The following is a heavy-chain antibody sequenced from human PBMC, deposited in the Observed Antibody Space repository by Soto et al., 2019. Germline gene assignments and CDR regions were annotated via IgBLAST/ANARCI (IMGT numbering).Heavy chain of an antibody. V-gene: IGHV5-10-1*01. CDR2: IDPSDSYT. D-gene: IGHD4-17*01. Sequence: PKISCKGSGYSFTSYWISWVRQMPGKGLEWMGRIDPSDSYTNYSPSFQGHVTISADKSISTAYLQWSSLKASDTAMYYCASLTTVVTPYYYYGMDVWGQGTTVTVSS. J-gene: IGHJ6*02. CDR1: GYSFTSYW. CDR3: ASLTTVVTPYYYYGMDV.